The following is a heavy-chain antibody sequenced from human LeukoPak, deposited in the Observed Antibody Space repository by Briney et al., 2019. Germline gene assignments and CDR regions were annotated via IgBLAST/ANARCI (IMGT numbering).Heavy chain of an antibody. CDR3: AKDWGNWGYGYYFDH. Sequence: GRSLRLSCAASGFTFSTYGMHWVRQAPGKGLEGGAVVSYDGSNKYYADSVKGRFTISRDNSKNTLYLQMNSLRAEDTAVYYCAKDWGNWGYGYYFDHWGQGTLVTVSS. CDR2: VSYDGSNK. D-gene: IGHD7-27*01. V-gene: IGHV3-30*18. CDR1: GFTFSTYG. J-gene: IGHJ4*02.